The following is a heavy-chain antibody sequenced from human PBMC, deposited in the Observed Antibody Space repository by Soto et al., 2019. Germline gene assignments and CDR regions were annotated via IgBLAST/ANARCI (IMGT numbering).Heavy chain of an antibody. CDR2: ISGSGGST. D-gene: IGHD3-22*01. Sequence: GESLKISCAASGFTFSSYAMSWVRQAPGKGLEWVSAISGSGGSTYYADSVKGRFTISRDNSKNTLYLQMNSLRAEDTAVYYCAKVSETYYYDSSGFSRVTYFDYWGQGTLVTVSS. CDR3: AKVSETYYYDSSGFSRVTYFDY. J-gene: IGHJ4*02. CDR1: GFTFSSYA. V-gene: IGHV3-23*01.